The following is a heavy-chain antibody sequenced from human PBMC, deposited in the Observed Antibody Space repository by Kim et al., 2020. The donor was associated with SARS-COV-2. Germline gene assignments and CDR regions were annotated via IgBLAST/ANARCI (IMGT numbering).Heavy chain of an antibody. V-gene: IGHV1-3*01. CDR2: IDCGNGNT. D-gene: IGHD3-16*01. Sequence: ASVKVSCKTSGHFFTRDSIHWVRQAPGQGLEWMGGIDCGNGNTIYSQKFQGRVTFTTDTSASTAYMELSFLRSEDPAVYHFLGGFYFDYWGQGTLVTVSS. CDR3: LGGFYFDY. CDR1: GHFFTRDS. J-gene: IGHJ4*02.